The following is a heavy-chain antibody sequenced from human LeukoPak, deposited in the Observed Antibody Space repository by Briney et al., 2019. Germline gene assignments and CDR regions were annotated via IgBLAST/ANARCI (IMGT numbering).Heavy chain of an antibody. CDR3: AKDRWRSGFFDY. J-gene: IGHJ4*02. V-gene: IGHV3-30*18. Sequence: SGGSLRLSCAASGFTFSSYGVHWVRQAPGKGLEWVAVISYDGSNKYYADSVKGRFTISRDNSKNTLYLQMNSLRAEDTAVYYCAKDRWRSGFFDYWGQGTLVTVSS. D-gene: IGHD3-3*01. CDR1: GFTFSSYG. CDR2: ISYDGSNK.